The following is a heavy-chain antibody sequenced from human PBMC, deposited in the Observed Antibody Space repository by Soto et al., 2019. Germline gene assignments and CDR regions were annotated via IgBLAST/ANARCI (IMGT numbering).Heavy chain of an antibody. CDR3: ARGGSLYWYFDL. CDR1: GYTFSSYS. J-gene: IGHJ2*01. Sequence: ASVKVSCKASGYTFSSYSISWVRQAPGQGLEWMGWINAGNGNTKYSQKFQGRVTITRDTSASTAYMELSSLRSEDTAVYYCARGGSLYWYFDLWGRGTLVTVSS. V-gene: IGHV1-3*01. CDR2: INAGNGNT. D-gene: IGHD1-26*01.